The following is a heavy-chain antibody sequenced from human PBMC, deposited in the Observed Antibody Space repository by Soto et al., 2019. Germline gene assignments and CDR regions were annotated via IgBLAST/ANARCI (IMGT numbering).Heavy chain of an antibody. Sequence: PGEPLKISCKGSGYSFTSYWISWVRQMPGKGLEWMGRIDPSDSYTNYSPSFQGHVTISADKSISTAYLQWSSLKASDTAMYYCARGGYDFWSGYYHSIDYWGQGTLVTVSS. CDR2: IDPSDSYT. D-gene: IGHD3-3*01. CDR1: GYSFTSYW. V-gene: IGHV5-10-1*01. CDR3: ARGGYDFWSGYYHSIDY. J-gene: IGHJ4*02.